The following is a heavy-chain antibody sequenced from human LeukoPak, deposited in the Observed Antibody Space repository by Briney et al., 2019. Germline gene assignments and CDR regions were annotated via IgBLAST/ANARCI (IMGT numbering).Heavy chain of an antibody. CDR2: TYWNGDK. D-gene: IGHD2/OR15-2a*01. Sequence: SGPTLVNPTQTLTLTCTFSGLSLSTVGVGVVWIRQPPGKVLEWLGVTYWNGDKRYNPSLASRLTITKDTSKNQEVLTLTNMDPVDTATYYCGHRRESFDYHGVDVWGQGTSVTVSS. CDR3: GHRRESFDYHGVDV. CDR1: GLSLSTVGVG. J-gene: IGHJ6*02. V-gene: IGHV2-5*01.